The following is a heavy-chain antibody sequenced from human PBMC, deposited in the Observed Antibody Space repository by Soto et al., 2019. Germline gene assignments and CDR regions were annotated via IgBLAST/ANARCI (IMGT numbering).Heavy chain of an antibody. J-gene: IGHJ5*02. Sequence: ASVKVSCKASGYTFTGYYMHWVRQAPGQGLEWMGWINPNSGGTNYAQKFQGRVTMTRDTSISTAYMELSRLRSDDTAVYYCAMPVYDSSGYYPNWFDPWRQGTLVTVSS. CDR1: GYTFTGYY. V-gene: IGHV1-2*02. CDR2: INPNSGGT. D-gene: IGHD3-22*01. CDR3: AMPVYDSSGYYPNWFDP.